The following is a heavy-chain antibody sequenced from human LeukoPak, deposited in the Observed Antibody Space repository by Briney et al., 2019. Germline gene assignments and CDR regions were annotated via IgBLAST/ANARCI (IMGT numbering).Heavy chain of an antibody. CDR3: ARDPSCSSTSCYTYYYYYGMDV. D-gene: IGHD2-2*02. CDR1: GYTFTGYY. CDR2: INPNSGGT. J-gene: IGHJ6*02. Sequence: ASVKVSCKASGYTFTGYYMHWVRQAPGQGLEWMGWINPNSGGTNYAQKFQGWVTMTRDTSISTAYMELSRLRSDDTAVYYCARDPSCSSTSCYTYYYYYGMDVWGQGTTVTVSS. V-gene: IGHV1-2*04.